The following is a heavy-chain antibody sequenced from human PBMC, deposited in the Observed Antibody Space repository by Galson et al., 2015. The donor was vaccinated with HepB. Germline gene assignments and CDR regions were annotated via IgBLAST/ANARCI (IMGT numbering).Heavy chain of an antibody. J-gene: IGHJ4*02. V-gene: IGHV3-7*03. Sequence: SLRLSCAASGFTFSNYWMSWVRQAPGKGLEWVANIKQDGSKTFYVDSVKGRFTISRDNAKNSLYLQMSSLRAEDTAIYYCARDGVTSFGAIFVVFTGFDYWGQGTLATVSS. CDR2: IKQDGSKT. CDR3: ARDGVTSFGAIFVVFTGFDY. CDR1: GFTFSNYW. D-gene: IGHD3-16*02.